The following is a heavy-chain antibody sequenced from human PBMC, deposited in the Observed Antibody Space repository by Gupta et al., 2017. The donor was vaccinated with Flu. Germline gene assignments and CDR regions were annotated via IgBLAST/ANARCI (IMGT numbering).Heavy chain of an antibody. Sequence: QVTLKESRPALVKPTQTLTLTCTFSGFSLTTLGMRVSWVRQPPGKALEWLARIDWDNDKFYSTSLRTRLNISKDTSKNQVILTMTNMDPVDTATYYCARISGFGLHLVPDIWGQGTLVTVSS. V-gene: IGHV2-70*04. J-gene: IGHJ4*02. CDR1: GFSLTTLGMR. CDR3: ARISGFGLHLVPDI. D-gene: IGHD3-10*01. CDR2: IDWDNDK.